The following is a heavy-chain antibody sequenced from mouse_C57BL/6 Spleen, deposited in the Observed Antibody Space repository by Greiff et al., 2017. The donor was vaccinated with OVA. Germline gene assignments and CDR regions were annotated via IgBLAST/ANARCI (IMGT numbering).Heavy chain of an antibody. J-gene: IGHJ2*01. D-gene: IGHD1-1*01. CDR2: IYPGSGST. V-gene: IGHV1-55*01. CDR1: GYTFTSYW. Sequence: VQLQQSGAELVKPGASVKMSCKASGYTFTSYWITWVKQRPGQGLEWIGDIYPGSGSTNYNEKFKSKATLTVDTSSSTAYMQLSSLTSEDSAVYYCASNYYGSSYFDYWGQGTTLTVSS. CDR3: ASNYYGSSYFDY.